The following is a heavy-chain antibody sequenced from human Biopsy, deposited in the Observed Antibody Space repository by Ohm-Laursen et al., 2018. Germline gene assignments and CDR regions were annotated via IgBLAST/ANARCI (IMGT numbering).Heavy chain of an antibody. CDR2: IYITGET. D-gene: IGHD3-10*01. CDR3: ARAPPLIRGVVETWFDP. CDR1: GGYISHYY. J-gene: IGHJ5*02. Sequence: TLSLTCTVSGGYISHYYWTWIRQPPGQGLEWIGHIYITGETDYNPSLKNRVTMSVDSSKKQFSLKLKSVNAADTTIYYCARAPPLIRGVVETWFDPWGQGILVTVSS. V-gene: IGHV4-4*07.